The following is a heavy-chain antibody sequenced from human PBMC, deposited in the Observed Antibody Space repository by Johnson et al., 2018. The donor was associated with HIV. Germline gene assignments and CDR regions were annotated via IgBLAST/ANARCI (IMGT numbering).Heavy chain of an antibody. CDR1: GFTFSSYA. CDR2: ISYDGSNK. Sequence: QVQLVESGGGLVKPGGSLRLSCAASGFTFSSYAMHWVRQAPGKGLEWVAVISYDGSNKYYADSVKGRFTISRDNSKNTLYLQMNSLRVEDTAVYYCARLSMIVVLITPGAFDIWGQGTMVTVSP. D-gene: IGHD3-22*01. CDR3: ARLSMIVVLITPGAFDI. J-gene: IGHJ3*02. V-gene: IGHV3-30-3*01.